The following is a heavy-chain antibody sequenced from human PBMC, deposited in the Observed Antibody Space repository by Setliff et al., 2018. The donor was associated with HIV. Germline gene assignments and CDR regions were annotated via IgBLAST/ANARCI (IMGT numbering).Heavy chain of an antibody. J-gene: IGHJ5*01. Sequence: GGSLRLSCAASGFTFSSYGMHWVRQAPGKGLEWVAVIWYDGSNKYYADSVKGRFTISRDNSKNTLYLQINTLGAEDTAFYYCAREYSEAAPHFDSWGQGTLVAVSS. CDR2: IWYDGSNK. V-gene: IGHV3-33*08. CDR3: AREYSEAAPHFDS. D-gene: IGHD6-6*01. CDR1: GFTFSSYG.